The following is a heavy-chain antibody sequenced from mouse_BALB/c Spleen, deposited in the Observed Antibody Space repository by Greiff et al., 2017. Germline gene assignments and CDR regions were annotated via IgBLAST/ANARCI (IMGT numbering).Heavy chain of an antibody. CDR2: IWAGGST. D-gene: IGHD2-4*01. CDR3: ARVYDYDGTWFAY. J-gene: IGHJ3*01. Sequence: VHLVESGPGLVAPSQSLSITCTVSGFSLTSYGVHWVRQPPGKGLEWLGVIWAGGSTNYNSALMSRLSISKDNSKSQVFLKMNSLQTDDTAMYYCARVYDYDGTWFAYWGQGTLVTVAA. CDR1: GFSLTSYG. V-gene: IGHV2-9*02.